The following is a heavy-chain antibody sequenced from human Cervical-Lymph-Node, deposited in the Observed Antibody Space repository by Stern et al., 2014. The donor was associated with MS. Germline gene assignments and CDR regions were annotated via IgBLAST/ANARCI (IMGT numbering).Heavy chain of an antibody. CDR2: MNPNNGNT. V-gene: IGHV1-8*01. CDR1: GYTFTSYD. J-gene: IGHJ3*02. CDR3: ARGRVDLIRALGI. Sequence: QVQLVQSGAEVKKPWASVKVSCKASGYTFTSYDINWVRQAAGQGLEWMGWMNPNNGNTGYGPKFQGRVTMTRNTSISTAYMELSSLRSDDSGVYYCARGRVDLIRALGIWGQGTMVTVSS. D-gene: IGHD3-16*01.